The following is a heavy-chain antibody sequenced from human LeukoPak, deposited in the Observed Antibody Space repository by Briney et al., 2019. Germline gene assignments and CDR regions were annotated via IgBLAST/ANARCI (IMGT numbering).Heavy chain of an antibody. D-gene: IGHD3-22*01. CDR3: AAYYYDSSGYYYVPRFDY. Sequence: SETLCLTCTVSGGSISSVDYYRSWIRQPPGKGLEWIGYIYFSGSTYYNPSLKSRVTISVDTSKNQFSLKLSSVTAADTAVYYCAAYYYDSSGYYYVPRFDYWGQGTLVTVSS. CDR1: GGSISSVDYY. J-gene: IGHJ4*02. CDR2: IYFSGST. V-gene: IGHV4-30-4*01.